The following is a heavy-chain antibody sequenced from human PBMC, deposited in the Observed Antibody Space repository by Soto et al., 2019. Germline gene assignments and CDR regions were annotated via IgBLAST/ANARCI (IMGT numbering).Heavy chain of an antibody. D-gene: IGHD3-3*01. J-gene: IGHJ6*02. V-gene: IGHV5-10-1*01. CDR2: IDPSDSYT. CDR3: ARQGTIFGVVPTTLYYYYGMDV. Sequence: GESLKISCKGSGYSFTSYWISWVRQMPGKGLEWMGRIDPSDSYTNYSPSFQGHVTISADKSISTAYLQWSSLKASDTAMYYCARQGTIFGVVPTTLYYYYGMDVWGQGTTVTVSS. CDR1: GYSFTSYW.